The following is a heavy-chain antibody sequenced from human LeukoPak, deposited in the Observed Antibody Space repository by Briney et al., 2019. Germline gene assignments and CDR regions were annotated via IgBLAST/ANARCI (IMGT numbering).Heavy chain of an antibody. D-gene: IGHD1-26*01. CDR2: ISGSGGST. CDR1: GFTFSSYA. Sequence: GGSLRLSCAASGFTFSSYAMSWVRQAPGKGLEWVSAISGSGGSTYYADSVKGRFTISRDNSKNTLFLQMNSLRAEDTAVYYCAKDFGWELSPYFDYWGQGTLVTVSS. V-gene: IGHV3-23*01. J-gene: IGHJ4*02. CDR3: AKDFGWELSPYFDY.